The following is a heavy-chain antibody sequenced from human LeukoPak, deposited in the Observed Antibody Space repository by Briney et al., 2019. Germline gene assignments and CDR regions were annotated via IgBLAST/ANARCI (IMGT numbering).Heavy chain of an antibody. V-gene: IGHV3-23*01. CDR2: ISGSGGST. D-gene: IGHD6-13*01. J-gene: IGHJ4*02. CDR3: AKASSYSSSWYFDY. CDR1: GFTFSSYA. Sequence: PGGSLRLSCEASGFTFSSYAMSWVRQAPGKGLEWVSAISGSGGSTYYADSVKGRFTISRDNSKNTLYLQMNSLRAEDTAVYYCAKASSYSSSWYFDYWGQGTLVTVSS.